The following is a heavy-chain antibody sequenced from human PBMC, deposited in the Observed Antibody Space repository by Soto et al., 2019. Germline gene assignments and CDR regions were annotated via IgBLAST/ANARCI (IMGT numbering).Heavy chain of an antibody. CDR1: GYTFTSHG. J-gene: IGHJ6*02. Sequence: QVQLVQSGAEVKKPGASVKVSCKASGYTFTSHGLSWVRQAPGQGLEWMGWISGYNGKTNYAERFQGRVTMTTDTSTNTGYMELRSLRADDTAVDFCAREDPGCSGDSVNSDSYVGMDVWGQGTTVTVSS. D-gene: IGHD2-15*01. CDR3: AREDPGCSGDSVNSDSYVGMDV. V-gene: IGHV1-18*04. CDR2: ISGYNGKT.